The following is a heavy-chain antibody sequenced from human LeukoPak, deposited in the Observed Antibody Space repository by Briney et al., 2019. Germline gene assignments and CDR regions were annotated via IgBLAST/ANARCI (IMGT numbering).Heavy chain of an antibody. CDR1: GYTLTELS. V-gene: IGHV1-24*01. CDR3: ATDGLGRRWFDP. CDR2: FDPEDGET. J-gene: IGHJ5*02. D-gene: IGHD7-27*01. Sequence: ASVKVSCKVSGYTLTELSMHWVRQAPGKGLEWMGGFDPEDGETIYAQKFQGRVTMTEDTSTDTAYMELSSLRSKDTAVYYCATDGLGRRWFDPWGQGTLVTVSS.